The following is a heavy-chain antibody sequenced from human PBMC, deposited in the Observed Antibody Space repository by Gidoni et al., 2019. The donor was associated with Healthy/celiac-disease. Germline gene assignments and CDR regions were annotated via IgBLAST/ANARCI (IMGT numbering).Heavy chain of an antibody. CDR2: IYHSGST. D-gene: IGHD3-16*01. J-gene: IGHJ5*02. Sequence: QVQLQESGPGLVKPSETLSLTCAVSGYSISSGDYWGWIRQPPGKGLEWIGSIYHSGSTYYNPSLKSRVTISVDTSKNQFSLKLSSVTAADTAVYYCARGGEGFDPWGQGTLVTVSS. V-gene: IGHV4-38-2*01. CDR3: ARGGEGFDP. CDR1: GYSISSGDY.